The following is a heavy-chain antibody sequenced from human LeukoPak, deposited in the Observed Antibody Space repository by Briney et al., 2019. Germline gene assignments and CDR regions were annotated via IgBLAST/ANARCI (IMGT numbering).Heavy chain of an antibody. Sequence: GASVKVSCKASGGTFSSYAISWVRQAPGQGLEWMGGIIPIFGTANYAQKFQGRVTITADESTSTAYMELSSLRSEDTVVYYCARTWDCSSTSCYYWFDPWGQGTLVTVSS. V-gene: IGHV1-69*13. CDR2: IIPIFGTA. D-gene: IGHD2-2*01. CDR1: GGTFSSYA. J-gene: IGHJ5*02. CDR3: ARTWDCSSTSCYYWFDP.